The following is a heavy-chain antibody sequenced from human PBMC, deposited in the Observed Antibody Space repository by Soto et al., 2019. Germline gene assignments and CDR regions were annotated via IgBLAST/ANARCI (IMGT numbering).Heavy chain of an antibody. Sequence: SETLSLTCTVSGGSISSGDYYWSWIRQPPGKGLEWIGYIYYSGSTYYNPSLKSRVTISVDTSKNQFSLKLSSMTAADTAVYYCARRGMYYYDSSGYFPFDYWGQGTLVTVSS. CDR2: IYYSGST. D-gene: IGHD3-22*01. CDR1: GGSISSGDYY. CDR3: ARRGMYYYDSSGYFPFDY. J-gene: IGHJ4*02. V-gene: IGHV4-30-4*01.